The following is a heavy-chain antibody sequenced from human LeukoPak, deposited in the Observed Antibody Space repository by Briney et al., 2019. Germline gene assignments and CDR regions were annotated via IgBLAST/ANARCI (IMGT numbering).Heavy chain of an antibody. CDR2: INHRGST. D-gene: IGHD1-7*01. CDR3: ARHFAPMRTTWCDP. Sequence: SETLSLTCAVYGGSLSNYFWNWIRQSPGKGLEWIGEINHRGSTNHNPSLKSRVSISIDTSKNQFSLRLSSVTAADTAIYYCARHFAPMRTTWCDPWGQGTLVTVSS. V-gene: IGHV4-34*01. J-gene: IGHJ5*02. CDR1: GGSLSNYF.